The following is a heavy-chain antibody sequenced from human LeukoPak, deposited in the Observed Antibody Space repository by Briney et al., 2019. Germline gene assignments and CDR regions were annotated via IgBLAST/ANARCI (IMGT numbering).Heavy chain of an antibody. J-gene: IGHJ4*02. V-gene: IGHV4-34*01. CDR3: ARIVGIAARRGIDY. CDR2: INHSGST. D-gene: IGHD6-6*01. Sequence: SVTLSLTSAVYGGSFCDYYWSCISPPPGKGLGWSWEINHSGSTNYNPSLKSRVTISVDTSKNQFSLKLSSVTAADTAVYYCARIVGIAARRGIDYWGQGTLVTVAS. CDR1: GGSFCDYY.